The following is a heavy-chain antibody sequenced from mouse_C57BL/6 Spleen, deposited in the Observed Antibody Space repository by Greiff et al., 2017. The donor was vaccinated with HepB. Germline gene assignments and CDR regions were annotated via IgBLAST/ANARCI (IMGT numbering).Heavy chain of an antibody. CDR2: IDPSDSYT. CDR1: GYTFTSYW. V-gene: IGHV1-59*01. D-gene: IGHD1-1*01. J-gene: IGHJ2*01. Sequence: QVQLQQSGAELVRPGTSVKLSCKASGYTFTSYWMHWVKQRPGQGLEWIGVIDPSDSYTNYNQKFKGKATLTVDTSSSTAYMQLSSLTSEDSAVYYCARSLTTVVATNDYWGQGTTLTVSS. CDR3: ARSLTTVVATNDY.